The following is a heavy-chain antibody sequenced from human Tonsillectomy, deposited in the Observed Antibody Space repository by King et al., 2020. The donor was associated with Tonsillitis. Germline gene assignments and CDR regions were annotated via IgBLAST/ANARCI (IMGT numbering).Heavy chain of an antibody. CDR1: GYSFTSYW. Sequence: VQLVESGAEVKKSGESLKISCKGSGYSFTSYWIGWVRQMPGKGLEWMGIIYLGDSDTRYSPSFQGQVTISADKSISTAYLQWSSLKASDTAMYYCATIPPSSGRYSHDAFDIWGQGTMVTVSS. D-gene: IGHD1-26*01. J-gene: IGHJ3*02. CDR2: IYLGDSDT. V-gene: IGHV5-51*01. CDR3: ATIPPSSGRYSHDAFDI.